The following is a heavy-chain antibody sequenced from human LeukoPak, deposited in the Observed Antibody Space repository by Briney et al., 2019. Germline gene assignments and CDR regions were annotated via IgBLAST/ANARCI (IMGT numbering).Heavy chain of an antibody. V-gene: IGHV4-4*08. CDR2: IYTSGST. CDR3: ARAHVVVPAGFDY. D-gene: IGHD2-2*01. Sequence: SETLSLTCTVSGGSISSYYWSWIRQPPGKGLEWIGRIYTSGSTNYNPSLKSRVTISVDTSKNQFSLKLSSVTAADTAVYYCARAHVVVPAGFDYWGQGTLVTVSS. CDR1: GGSISSYY. J-gene: IGHJ4*02.